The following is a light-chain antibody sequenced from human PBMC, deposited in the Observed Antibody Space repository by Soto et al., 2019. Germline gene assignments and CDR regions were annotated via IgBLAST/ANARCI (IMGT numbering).Light chain of an antibody. CDR2: DAS. V-gene: IGKV3-11*01. CDR1: QSVSSY. CDR3: QQRSNWLFT. J-gene: IGKJ3*01. Sequence: EIVLTQSPATLSLSPGERATLSCWATQSVSSYLAWYQQKPGQAPRPPIYDASNRATGIPARFSGSGSGPDFTLTISSLEPEDFAVYYCQQRSNWLFTFGPGTKVDIK.